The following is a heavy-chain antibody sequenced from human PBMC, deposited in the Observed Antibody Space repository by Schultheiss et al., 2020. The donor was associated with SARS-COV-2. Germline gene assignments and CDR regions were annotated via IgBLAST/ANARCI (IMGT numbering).Heavy chain of an antibody. CDR1: GGSVSSGSYY. V-gene: IGHV4-39*01. D-gene: IGHD2-2*01. Sequence: SETLSLTCTVSGGSVSSGSYYWSWIRQPPGKGLEWIGYIYYSGSTYYNPSLKSRVTISVDTSKNQFSLKLSSVTAADTAVYYCASYADYGMDVWGQGTTVTVSS. J-gene: IGHJ6*02. CDR2: IYYSGST. CDR3: ASYADYGMDV.